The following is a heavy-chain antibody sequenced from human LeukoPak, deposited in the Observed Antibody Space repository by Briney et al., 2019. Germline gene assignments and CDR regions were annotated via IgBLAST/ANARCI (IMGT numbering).Heavy chain of an antibody. CDR2: ISYDVSNK. J-gene: IGHJ4*02. CDR3: ARESFRYCSGGSCYRLDY. D-gene: IGHD2-15*01. Sequence: GGSLRLSCAASGFTFSSYAMHWVRQAPGKGLEWVAVISYDVSNKYYADSVKGRFTISRDNSKNTLYLQMNSLRAEDTAVYYCARESFRYCSGGSCYRLDYWGQGTLVTVSS. CDR1: GFTFSSYA. V-gene: IGHV3-30*04.